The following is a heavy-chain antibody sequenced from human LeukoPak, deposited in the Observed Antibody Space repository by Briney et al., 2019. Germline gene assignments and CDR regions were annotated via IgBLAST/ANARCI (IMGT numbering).Heavy chain of an antibody. CDR2: ISYDGSNK. J-gene: IGHJ4*02. V-gene: IGHV3-30*18. CDR1: GFTFSDHY. Sequence: PGGSLRLSCAASGFTFSDHYMHWVRQAPGKGLEWVAVISYDGSNKYYADSVKGRFTISRDNSKNTLYLQMNSLRAEDTAVYYCAKAIAINYDILTGFDYWGQGTLVTVSS. D-gene: IGHD3-9*01. CDR3: AKAIAINYDILTGFDY.